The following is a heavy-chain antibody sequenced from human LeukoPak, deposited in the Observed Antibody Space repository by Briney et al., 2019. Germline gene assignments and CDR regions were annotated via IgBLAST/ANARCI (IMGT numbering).Heavy chain of an antibody. J-gene: IGHJ4*02. V-gene: IGHV4-34*01. CDR1: GGSFSGYY. CDR2: INHSGST. Sequence: SETLSLTCAVYGGSFSGYYWSWIRQPPGKGLEWIGEINHSGSTNYNPSLKSRVTISVDTSKNQFSLKLSSVTAADTAVYYCARDYFADYDFWSGSFDYWGQGTLVTVSS. D-gene: IGHD3-3*01. CDR3: ARDYFADYDFWSGSFDY.